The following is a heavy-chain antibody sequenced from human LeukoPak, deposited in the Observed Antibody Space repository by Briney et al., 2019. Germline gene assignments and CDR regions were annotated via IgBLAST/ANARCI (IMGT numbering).Heavy chain of an antibody. CDR2: INPNSGGT. CDR1: GYTFTGYY. J-gene: IGHJ6*02. Sequence: ASAKVSCKASGYTFTGYYMHWVRQAPGQGLEWMGWINPNSGGTNYAQKFQGRVTMTRDTSISTAYMELSRLRSDDTAVYYCARGGDSIYDILTGYYEVRDYYGMDVWGQGTTVTVSS. V-gene: IGHV1-2*02. D-gene: IGHD3-9*01. CDR3: ARGGDSIYDILTGYYEVRDYYGMDV.